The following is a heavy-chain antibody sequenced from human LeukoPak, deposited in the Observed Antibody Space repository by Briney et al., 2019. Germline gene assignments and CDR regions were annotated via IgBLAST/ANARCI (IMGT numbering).Heavy chain of an antibody. CDR3: ARASPYDFWSGYYFDY. J-gene: IGHJ4*02. CDR2: VYSGGST. CDR1: GFTVSSNY. Sequence: GGSLRLSCAASGFTVSSNYMSWVRQAPGKGLEWVSVVYSGGSTYYADSVKGRFTIPRDNSKNTLYLQMNSLRAEDTAVYYCARASPYDFWSGYYFDYWGQGTLVTVSS. V-gene: IGHV3-53*01. D-gene: IGHD3-3*01.